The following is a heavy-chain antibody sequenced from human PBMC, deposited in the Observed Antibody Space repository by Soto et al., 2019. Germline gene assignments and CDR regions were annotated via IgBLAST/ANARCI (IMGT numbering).Heavy chain of an antibody. CDR3: ARAANEYSSSGFDY. CDR2: IYYSGST. Sequence: SETLSLTCTVSGGSISSYYWSWIRQPPGKGLEWIGYIYYSGSTNYNPSLKSRVTISVDTSKNQFSLKLSSVTAADTAVYYCARAANEYSSSGFDYWGQGTLVTVSS. CDR1: GGSISSYY. V-gene: IGHV4-59*01. D-gene: IGHD6-6*01. J-gene: IGHJ4*02.